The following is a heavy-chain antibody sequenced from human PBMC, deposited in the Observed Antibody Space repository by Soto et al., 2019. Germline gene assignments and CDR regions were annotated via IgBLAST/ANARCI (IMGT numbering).Heavy chain of an antibody. CDR1: GYTLTDYY. CDR3: AGDNY. V-gene: IGHV1-2*02. CDR2: INPNNGDT. Sequence: ASVKVSCKASGYTLTDYYLHWVRQASGHGLERMGWINPNNGDTHSAQKLQGRVTMTGDTSISTAYMELSRLRSDDTAVYDCAGDNYWGQGTLVTVSS. J-gene: IGHJ4*02.